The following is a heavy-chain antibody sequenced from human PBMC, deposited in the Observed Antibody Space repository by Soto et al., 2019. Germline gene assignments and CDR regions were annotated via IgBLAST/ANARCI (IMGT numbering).Heavy chain of an antibody. D-gene: IGHD2-15*01. J-gene: IGHJ6*02. V-gene: IGHV7-4-1*01. Sequence: ASVKVSCKASGYTFTSYAMNWVRQAPGQGLEWMGWINTNTGNPTYAQGFTGRFVFSLDTSVSTAYLQICSLKAEDTAVYYCAKPSPPRYCSGGSCYSEDYYYYGMDVWGQGTTVTVSS. CDR1: GYTFTSYA. CDR2: INTNTGNP. CDR3: AKPSPPRYCSGGSCYSEDYYYYGMDV.